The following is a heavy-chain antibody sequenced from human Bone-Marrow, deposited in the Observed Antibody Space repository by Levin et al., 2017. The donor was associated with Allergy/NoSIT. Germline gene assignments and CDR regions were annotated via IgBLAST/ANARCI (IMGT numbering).Heavy chain of an antibody. CDR3: AREWGSSSGYKARISAPYYYYGMDV. CDR2: IWYDGSNK. CDR1: GFTFSSYG. Sequence: GASVKVSCAASGFTFSSYGMHWVRQAPGKGLEWVAVIWYDGSNKYYADSVKGRFTISRDNSKNTLYLQMNSLRAEDTAVYYCAREWGSSSGYKARISAPYYYYGMDVWGQGTTVTVSS. V-gene: IGHV3-33*01. D-gene: IGHD6-13*01. J-gene: IGHJ6*02.